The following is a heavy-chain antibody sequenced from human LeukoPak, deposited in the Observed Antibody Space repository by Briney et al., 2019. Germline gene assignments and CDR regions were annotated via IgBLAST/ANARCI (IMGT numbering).Heavy chain of an antibody. J-gene: IGHJ5*02. CDR2: FDPEDGET. CDR1: GYTLTELS. Sequence: ASVKVSCKVSGYTLTELSMHWVRQAPGKGLEWMGGFDPEDGETIYAQKFQGRVTMTEDTSTDTAYMKLSSLRSEDTAVYYCATSRPEYHYDILTGYHYRNWFDPWGQGTLVTVSS. CDR3: ATSRPEYHYDILTGYHYRNWFDP. V-gene: IGHV1-24*01. D-gene: IGHD3-9*01.